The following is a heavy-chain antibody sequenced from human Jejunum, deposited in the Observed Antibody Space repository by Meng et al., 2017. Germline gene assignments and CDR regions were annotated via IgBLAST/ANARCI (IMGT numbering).Heavy chain of an antibody. CDR3: ARGSGSSSRGYDY. CDR2: ISGNTGNT. J-gene: IGHJ4*02. Sequence: ASLKVSCKASGYNFNNYDISWVRQAPGQGLEWVGWISGNTGNTNYAHDLRGRVTLTRDTSTSTAYMELGSLRSDDTAVYYCARGSGSSSRGYDYWGRGTLVTVSS. CDR1: GYNFNNYD. D-gene: IGHD6-19*01. V-gene: IGHV1-18*01.